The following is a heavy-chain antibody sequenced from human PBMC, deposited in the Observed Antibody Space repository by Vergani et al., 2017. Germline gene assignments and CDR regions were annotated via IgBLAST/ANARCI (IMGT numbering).Heavy chain of an antibody. Sequence: QLLESGGGLVQPGGSLRLSCAASGFTFSSYAMSWVRQAPGTGLDWVSAISSSDDSTYYADSVKGRFTISKDSAMNTVHLQMTNVRAEDTAVYFCARDGAGTIDFDYWGPGILVTVSS. J-gene: IGHJ4*02. CDR2: ISSSDDST. D-gene: IGHD1-26*01. V-gene: IGHV3-23*01. CDR1: GFTFSSYA. CDR3: ARDGAGTIDFDY.